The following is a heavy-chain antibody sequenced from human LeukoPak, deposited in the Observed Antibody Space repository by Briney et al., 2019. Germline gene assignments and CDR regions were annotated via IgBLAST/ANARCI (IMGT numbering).Heavy chain of an antibody. J-gene: IGHJ4*02. V-gene: IGHV6-1*01. D-gene: IGHD3-10*01. Sequence: SQTLSLTCAISGDIVSSNSAAWNWIRQSPSRGLEWLGRTYYRSKWYNDYAVSVKSRITINPDTSKNQFSLQLNSVTPEDTAVYYCARGPPGYYGSGSYYDERTDFDYWGQGTLVTVSS. CDR3: ARGPPGYYGSGSYYDERTDFDY. CDR1: GDIVSSNSAA. CDR2: TYYRSKWYN.